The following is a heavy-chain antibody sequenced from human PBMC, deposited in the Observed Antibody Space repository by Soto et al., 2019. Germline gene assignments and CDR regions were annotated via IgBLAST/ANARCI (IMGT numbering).Heavy chain of an antibody. CDR3: ARVVRGYDFWSGYI. D-gene: IGHD3-3*01. V-gene: IGHV1-69*13. Sequence: ASVKVSCKASGGTFSSYAISWVRQAPGQGLEWMGGIIPIFGTANYAQKFQGRVTITADESTSTAYMELSSLRSEDTAVYYCARVVRGYDFWSGYIWGQGTLVTVSS. CDR1: GGTFSSYA. J-gene: IGHJ4*02. CDR2: IIPIFGTA.